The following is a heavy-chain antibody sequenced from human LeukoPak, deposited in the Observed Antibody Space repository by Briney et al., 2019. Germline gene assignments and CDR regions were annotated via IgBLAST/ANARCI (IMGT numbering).Heavy chain of an antibody. CDR2: IYYSGST. CDR3: GRRSRSTWNYRRGDY. CDR1: GASISSDSYY. V-gene: IGHV4-39*01. Sequence: SETPSLTCTVSGASISSDSYYWGWIRQPPGKGLQWIGCIYYSGSTYYKPSLKSRVSISVDTSKNQFSLKLTSVTAANTAVYYCGRRSRSTWNYRRGDYWGQGTLVAVSS. D-gene: IGHD1-7*01. J-gene: IGHJ4*02.